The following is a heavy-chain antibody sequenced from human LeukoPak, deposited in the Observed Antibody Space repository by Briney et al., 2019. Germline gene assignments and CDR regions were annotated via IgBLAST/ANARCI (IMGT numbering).Heavy chain of an antibody. J-gene: IGHJ5*02. D-gene: IGHD3-3*01. CDR3: ARDGNFWSGYPNWFDP. Sequence: GGSLRLSCAASGFTFSSYGMHWVRQAPGKGLEWVAVIWYDGSNKYYADSAKGRFTISRDNSKNTLYLQMNSLRAEDTAVYYCARDGNFWSGYPNWFDPWGQGTLVTVSS. V-gene: IGHV3-33*01. CDR2: IWYDGSNK. CDR1: GFTFSSYG.